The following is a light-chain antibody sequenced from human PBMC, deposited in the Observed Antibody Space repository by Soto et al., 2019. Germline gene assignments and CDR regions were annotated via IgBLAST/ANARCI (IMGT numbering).Light chain of an antibody. CDR1: QTFFFSSNNENY. CDR2: WAS. V-gene: IGKV4-1*01. CDR3: QQYYSTPLT. J-gene: IGKJ5*01. Sequence: DILMTQSPASLAVSLGERATINCKSSQTFFFSSNNENYLAWYQQKPGQPPKLLIYWASTRESGVPDRFSGSGSGTDFTLTISSLQAEDVAVYYCQQYYSTPLTFGQGTRLEIK.